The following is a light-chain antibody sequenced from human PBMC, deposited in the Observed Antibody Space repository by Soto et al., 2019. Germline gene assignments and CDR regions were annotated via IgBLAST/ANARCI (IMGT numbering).Light chain of an antibody. CDR1: SSDIGGYNS. J-gene: IGLJ1*01. V-gene: IGLV2-8*01. CDR3: SSYTDTKSLV. Sequence: QSALPQSPSASGSPGQSVTIYCTGTSSDIGGYNSVSWYQQHPGKAPKVMIYDVTKRPSGVPDRFSGSKSGNTASLTVSALQAEDEADYYCSSYTDTKSLVFGTGTKVTV. CDR2: DVT.